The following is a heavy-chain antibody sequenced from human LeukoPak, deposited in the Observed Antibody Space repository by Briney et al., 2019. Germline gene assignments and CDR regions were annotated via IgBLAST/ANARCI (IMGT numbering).Heavy chain of an antibody. J-gene: IGHJ4*02. CDR3: ARERPSSSGNY. CDR2: IKQDGSEK. Sequence: GGSLRLSCAVSGFTFSSYWMSWVRQAPGKGLEWVANIKQDGSEKYYVDSVKGRFTISRDNAKNSLYLQMNSLRAEDTAVYYCARERPSSSGNYWGQGTLVTVSS. V-gene: IGHV3-7*01. CDR1: GFTFSSYW. D-gene: IGHD6-6*01.